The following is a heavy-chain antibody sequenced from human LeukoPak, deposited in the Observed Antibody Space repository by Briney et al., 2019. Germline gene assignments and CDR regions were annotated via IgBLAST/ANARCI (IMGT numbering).Heavy chain of an antibody. D-gene: IGHD3-22*01. Sequence: AGGSLRLSCAASGFTFSSYSMNWVRQAPGKGLEWVSSISSSSSYIYYADSVKGRFTISRDNAKNSLYLQMNSLRAEDTAVYYCARDNYYDSSGFLFHNYWGQGTLVTVSS. CDR3: ARDNYYDSSGFLFHNY. J-gene: IGHJ4*02. CDR2: ISSSSSYI. CDR1: GFTFSSYS. V-gene: IGHV3-21*01.